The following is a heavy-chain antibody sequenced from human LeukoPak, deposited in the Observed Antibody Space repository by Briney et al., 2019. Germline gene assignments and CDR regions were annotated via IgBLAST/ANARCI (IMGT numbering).Heavy chain of an antibody. V-gene: IGHV1-8*01. CDR2: MSPNSGDT. J-gene: IGHJ4*02. D-gene: IGHD6-19*01. Sequence: ASVKVSCKASGYTFTSYDFNWVRQATGQRPEWMGWMSPNSGDTGYAQKFQDRVTMTRNTSISTAYMELSSLRSDDTAVYYCARLYGAVAANFDYWGQGTLVTVSS. CDR1: GYTFTSYD. CDR3: ARLYGAVAANFDY.